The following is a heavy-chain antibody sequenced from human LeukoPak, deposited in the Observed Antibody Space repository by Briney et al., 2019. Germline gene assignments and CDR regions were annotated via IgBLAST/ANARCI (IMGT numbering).Heavy chain of an antibody. J-gene: IGHJ4*02. V-gene: IGHV3-30*18. CDR1: GFTFSSYG. CDR2: ISYDGSNK. Sequence: GRSLRLSWAAAGFTFSSYGMHWGRQAPGKVLEWVAVISYDGSNKYYADSVKGRFTISRDNSKNTLYLQMNSLRAEDTAVYYCAKSHSSSPGGFDYWGQGTLVTVSS. CDR3: AKSHSSSPGGFDY. D-gene: IGHD6-6*01.